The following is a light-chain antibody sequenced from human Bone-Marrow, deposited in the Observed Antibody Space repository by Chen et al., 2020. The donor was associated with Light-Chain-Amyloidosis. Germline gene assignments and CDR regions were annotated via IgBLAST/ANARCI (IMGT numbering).Light chain of an antibody. CDR3: AAWDGSLSGYV. Sequence: QSVLTQPPSASGTPGQRVTISCSGASSNIGINYVYWYQHFRGAAPTLLIHTNNHRPSGVPVRFSSSKSRTSAFLAIIGRRSEAEADYYCAAWDGSLSGYVFGTGTKVIVL. CDR2: TNN. CDR1: SSNIGINY. J-gene: IGLJ1*01. V-gene: IGLV1-47*01.